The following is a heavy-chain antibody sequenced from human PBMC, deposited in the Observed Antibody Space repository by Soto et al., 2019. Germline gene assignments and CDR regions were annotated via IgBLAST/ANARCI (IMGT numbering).Heavy chain of an antibody. D-gene: IGHD3-22*01. V-gene: IGHV3-23*01. Sequence: AGGSLRLSCAASGFTFSSYAMSWVRQAPGKGLEWVSAISGSGGSTYYADSVKGRFTISRDNSKNTLYLQMNSLRAEDTAVYYCAKGPYYYDSSGYYFLDYWGQGTLVTVSS. CDR2: ISGSGGST. CDR1: GFTFSSYA. J-gene: IGHJ4*02. CDR3: AKGPYYYDSSGYYFLDY.